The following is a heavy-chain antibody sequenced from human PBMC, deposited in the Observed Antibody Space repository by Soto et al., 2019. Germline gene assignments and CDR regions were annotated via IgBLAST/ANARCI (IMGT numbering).Heavy chain of an antibody. Sequence: ASVKVSCKASGGTFSSYAISWVRQAPGQGLEWMGGIIPIFGTANYAQKFQGRVTITADESTSTAYMELSSLRSEDTAVYYCARDDRFTHVTPFTMTDSWGQGTLVTVSS. D-gene: IGHD3-22*01. CDR2: IIPIFGTA. J-gene: IGHJ4*02. CDR3: ARDDRFTHVTPFTMTDS. CDR1: GGTFSSYA. V-gene: IGHV1-69*13.